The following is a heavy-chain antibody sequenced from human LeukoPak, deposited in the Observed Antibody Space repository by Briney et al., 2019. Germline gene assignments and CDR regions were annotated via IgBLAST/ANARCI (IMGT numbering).Heavy chain of an antibody. V-gene: IGHV4-39*07. CDR3: ARLYYDSSGQYYFDY. Sequence: PSETLSLTCTVSGGSISSSSYYWGWIRQPPGKGLEWIGGIYYSGSTYYNPSLKSRVTISVDTSKNQFSLKLSSVTAADTAVYYCARLYYDSSGQYYFDYWGQGTLVTVSS. CDR1: GGSISSSSYY. J-gene: IGHJ4*02. CDR2: IYYSGST. D-gene: IGHD3-22*01.